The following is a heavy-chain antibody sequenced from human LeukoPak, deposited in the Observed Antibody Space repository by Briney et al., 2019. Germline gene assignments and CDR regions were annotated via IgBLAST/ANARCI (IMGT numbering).Heavy chain of an antibody. V-gene: IGHV3-21*01. CDR1: GFTFGSYS. CDR2: ISSSSSYI. Sequence: PGGSLRLSCAASGFTFGSYSMNWVRQAPGKGLEWVSSISSSSSYIYYADSVKGRFTISRDNAKNSLYLQMNSLRAEDTAVYYCARADTMIVVAAAFDIWGQGTMVTVSS. D-gene: IGHD3-22*01. CDR3: ARADTMIVVAAAFDI. J-gene: IGHJ3*02.